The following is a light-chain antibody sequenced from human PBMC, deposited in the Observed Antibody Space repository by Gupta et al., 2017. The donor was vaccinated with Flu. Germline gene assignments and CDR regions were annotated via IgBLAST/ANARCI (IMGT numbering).Light chain of an antibody. J-gene: IGKJ4*01. V-gene: IGKV1-5*03. CDR3: QHYDNYPLT. Sequence: DIQMTQSPSTLSASVGDRVTITCRASQSIRVYLAWYQQKPGKAPNLLIYKASSLESGVPSRFSGSGSGTDFTLTISSLHPDDSATYYCQHYDNYPLTFGEGTKVEV. CDR1: QSIRVY. CDR2: KAS.